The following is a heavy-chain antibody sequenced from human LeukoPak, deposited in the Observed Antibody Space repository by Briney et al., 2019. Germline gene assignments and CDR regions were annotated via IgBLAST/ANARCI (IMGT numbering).Heavy chain of an antibody. V-gene: IGHV4-34*01. CDR3: AGGATPGVF. J-gene: IGHJ4*02. CDR1: GGSFRDYY. Sequence: NASETLSLTCAVYGGSFRDYYWQWIRQPPGKGLEGIGEINQSGTTNYNPSLKSRLTISLDTSKNHFSLKLTSATAADTALYYCAGGATPGVFWGQGILVTVSA. CDR2: INQSGTT. D-gene: IGHD3-10*01.